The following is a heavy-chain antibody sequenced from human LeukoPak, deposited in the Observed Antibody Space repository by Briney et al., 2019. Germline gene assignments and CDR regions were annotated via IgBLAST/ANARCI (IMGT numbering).Heavy chain of an antibody. D-gene: IGHD6-13*01. V-gene: IGHV3-74*01. J-gene: IGHJ4*02. Sequence: GGSLRLSCAASGFTFSTYWMHWVRQAPGKGLVWVSQINTDGNSTTYADSVKGRFTVSRDNAKNTLYLQMNSLRAEDTAVYYCARELAFGDWGQGTLVTVSS. CDR1: GFTFSTYW. CDR2: INTDGNST. CDR3: ARELAFGD.